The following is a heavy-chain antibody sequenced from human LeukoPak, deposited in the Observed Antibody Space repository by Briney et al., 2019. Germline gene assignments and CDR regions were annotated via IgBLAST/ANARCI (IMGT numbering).Heavy chain of an antibody. Sequence: PGGSLRLSCAASGFTFSSYSMNWVRQAPGKGLEWVSGISGSAVGTYYADSVKGRFTISRDNPKNVLFLQMNNLRVEDTAVYFCAKLGTYWYFDVWGRGTLVTVSS. CDR2: ISGSAVGT. V-gene: IGHV3-23*01. D-gene: IGHD3-16*01. CDR1: GFTFSSYS. CDR3: AKLGTYWYFDV. J-gene: IGHJ2*01.